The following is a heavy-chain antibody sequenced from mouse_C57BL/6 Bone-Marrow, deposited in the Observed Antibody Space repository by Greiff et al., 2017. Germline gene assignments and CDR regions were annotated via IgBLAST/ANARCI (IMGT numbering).Heavy chain of an antibody. D-gene: IGHD2-1*01. CDR3: ARSRLGNYPFAY. CDR2: IYPGDGDT. Sequence: QVQLKESGAELVKPGASVKISCKASGYAFSSYWMNWVKQRPGKGLEWIGQIYPGDGDTKYNGKFKGKATLTADKSSSTAYMQLSSLTSEDSAVYFCARSRLGNYPFAYWGQGTLVTVSA. J-gene: IGHJ3*01. V-gene: IGHV1-80*01. CDR1: GYAFSSYW.